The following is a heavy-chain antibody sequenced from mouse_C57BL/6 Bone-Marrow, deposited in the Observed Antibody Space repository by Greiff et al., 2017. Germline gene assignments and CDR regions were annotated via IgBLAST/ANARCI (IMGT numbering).Heavy chain of an antibody. J-gene: IGHJ2*01. D-gene: IGHD3-3*01. Sequence: EVMLVESGGGLVQPGGSLKLSCAASGFTFSDYYMYWVRQTPEQRLEWVAYISNGGGSTYYPDTVKGRFTISRDNAKNTLYLQMSRLKSEDTAMYYCARQRDHYFYYWGQGTTLTVSS. CDR1: GFTFSDYY. CDR2: ISNGGGST. CDR3: ARQRDHYFYY. V-gene: IGHV5-12*01.